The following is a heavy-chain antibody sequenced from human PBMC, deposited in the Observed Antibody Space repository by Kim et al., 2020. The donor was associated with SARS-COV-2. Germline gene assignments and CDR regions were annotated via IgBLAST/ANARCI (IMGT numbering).Heavy chain of an antibody. CDR1: GFIFSSYG. D-gene: IGHD4-17*01. CDR3: AKSVTTTVTTGWYFDL. J-gene: IGHJ2*01. V-gene: IGHV3-30*18. CDR2: ISYDGSNK. Sequence: GGSLRLSCAASGFIFSSYGMHWVRQAPGKGLEWVAVISYDGSNKYYADSVKGRFTISRDNSKNTLYLQMNSLRAEDTAVYYCAKSVTTTVTTGWYFDLWGRGTLVTVSS.